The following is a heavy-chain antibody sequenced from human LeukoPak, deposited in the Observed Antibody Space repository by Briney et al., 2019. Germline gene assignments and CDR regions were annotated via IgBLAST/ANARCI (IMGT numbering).Heavy chain of an antibody. V-gene: IGHV3-49*03. CDR2: IRSKAYGGTT. CDR3: TRGALRARYDESLWDY. CDR1: GFTFGDYA. Sequence: GGSLRLSCTASGFTFGDYAMSWFRQAPGKGLEWVGFIRSKAYGGTTEYAASVKGRFTISRDDSKSIAYLQMNSLKTEDTAVYYCTRGALRARYDESLWDYWGQGTLVTVSS. J-gene: IGHJ4*02. D-gene: IGHD3-22*01.